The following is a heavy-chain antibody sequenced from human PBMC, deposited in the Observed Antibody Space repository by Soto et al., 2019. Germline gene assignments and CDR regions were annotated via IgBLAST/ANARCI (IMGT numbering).Heavy chain of an antibody. V-gene: IGHV3-23*01. CDR1: GFTFSSYA. CDR2: ISGSGGST. J-gene: IGHJ6*03. CDR3: AKIGSDIVLMRYYYYMDV. D-gene: IGHD2-8*01. Sequence: GGSLRLSCAASGFTFSSYAMSWVRQAPGKGLEWVSAISGSGGSTYYADSVKGRFTISRDNSKNTLYLQMNSLRAEDTAVYYCAKIGSDIVLMRYYYYMDVWGKGTTVTVSS.